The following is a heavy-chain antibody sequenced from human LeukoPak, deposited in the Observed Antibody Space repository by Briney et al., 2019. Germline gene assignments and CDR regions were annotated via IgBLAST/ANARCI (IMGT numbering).Heavy chain of an antibody. Sequence: SVKVSCKASGGTISRYAISWVRQAPGQGLEWMGGIIPIFGTANYAQRFQGRVTITADKSTSTAYMELSSLRSEDTAVYYCARVVGYSSSSNWFDPWGQGTLVTVSS. CDR1: GGTISRYA. V-gene: IGHV1-69*06. CDR2: IIPIFGTA. D-gene: IGHD6-13*01. CDR3: ARVVGYSSSSNWFDP. J-gene: IGHJ5*02.